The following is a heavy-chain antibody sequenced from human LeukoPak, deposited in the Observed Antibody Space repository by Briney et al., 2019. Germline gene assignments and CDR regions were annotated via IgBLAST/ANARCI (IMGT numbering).Heavy chain of an antibody. CDR2: INPSSGGT. CDR1: GYSFTSYY. CDR3: ARDRGSSWYVDY. J-gene: IGHJ4*02. Sequence: GASVKVSCKTSGYSFTSYYIHWVRQAPGQGLEWMGWINPSSGGTEYAQKFQGRVTMTGDASISTAYMGLSRLRSDDTAVYYCARDRGSSWYVDYWGQGTLVTVSS. V-gene: IGHV1-2*02. D-gene: IGHD6-13*01.